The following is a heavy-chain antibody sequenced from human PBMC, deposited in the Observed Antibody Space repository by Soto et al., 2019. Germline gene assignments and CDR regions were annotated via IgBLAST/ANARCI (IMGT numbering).Heavy chain of an antibody. D-gene: IGHD3-10*01. Sequence: PXQTLSLPSAISGDSVSSNTAACNLIRQSPSRGLEWLGRIYYRSTWSFDYALSVRSRITIAPDTSKNQFSLHLDSLTPEDTALYYCAGVTWFRSMDVWGQGTPVTVSS. J-gene: IGHJ6*02. CDR2: IYYRSTWSF. CDR3: AGVTWFRSMDV. CDR1: GDSVSSNTAA. V-gene: IGHV6-1*01.